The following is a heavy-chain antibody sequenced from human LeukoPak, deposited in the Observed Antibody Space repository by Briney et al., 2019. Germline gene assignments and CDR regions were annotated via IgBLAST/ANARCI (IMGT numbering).Heavy chain of an antibody. CDR3: ARDLEGGSYDSSGYYYSFDY. CDR1: GFTFSSYS. V-gene: IGHV3-21*01. D-gene: IGHD3-22*01. J-gene: IGHJ4*02. CDR2: ISSSSSYI. Sequence: PGGSLRLSCAASGFTFSSYSMNWVRQAPGKGLEWVSSISSSSSYIYYADSVKGRFTISRDNAKNSLYLQMNSLRAEDTAAYYCARDLEGGSYDSSGYYYSFDYWGQGTLVTVSS.